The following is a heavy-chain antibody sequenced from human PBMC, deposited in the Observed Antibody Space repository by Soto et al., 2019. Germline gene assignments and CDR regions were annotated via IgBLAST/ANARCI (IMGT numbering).Heavy chain of an antibody. CDR2: INHSGST. J-gene: IGHJ6*02. V-gene: IGHV4-34*01. D-gene: IGHD3-3*01. CDR1: GGSFSGYY. Sequence: SETLSLTCAVYGGSFSGYYWSWIRQPPGKGLEWIGEINHSGSTNYNPSLKSRVTISVDTSKNQFSLKLSSVTAADTAVYYCAREPLITIFGVVYYGMDVWGQGTTVTVS. CDR3: AREPLITIFGVVYYGMDV.